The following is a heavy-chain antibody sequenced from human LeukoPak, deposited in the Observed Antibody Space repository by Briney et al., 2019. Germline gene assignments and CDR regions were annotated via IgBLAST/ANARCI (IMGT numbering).Heavy chain of an antibody. V-gene: IGHV1-2*02. CDR2: INPNSGGT. Sequence: ASVKVSCKASGYTFTGYYMHWVRQAPGQGLEWMGCINPNSGGTNYAQKFQGRVTMTRDTSISTAYMELSMLRSDDTAVYYCARGPAYGSGYYYYYYMDVWGKGTTVTISS. J-gene: IGHJ6*03. CDR1: GYTFTGYY. D-gene: IGHD3-10*01. CDR3: ARGPAYGSGYYYYYYMDV.